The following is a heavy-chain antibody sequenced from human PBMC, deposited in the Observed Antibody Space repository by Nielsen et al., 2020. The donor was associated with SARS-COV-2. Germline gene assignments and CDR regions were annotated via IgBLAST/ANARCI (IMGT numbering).Heavy chain of an antibody. D-gene: IGHD2-15*01. Sequence: WIRQPPGKALEWLARIDWDDDKYYSTSLKTRLTISKDTPKNQVVLTMTNMDPVDTATYYCAHSDIVVVVAATLPYYFDYWGQGTLVTVSS. CDR3: AHSDIVVVVAATLPYYFDY. V-gene: IGHV2-70*12. CDR2: IDWDDDK. J-gene: IGHJ4*02.